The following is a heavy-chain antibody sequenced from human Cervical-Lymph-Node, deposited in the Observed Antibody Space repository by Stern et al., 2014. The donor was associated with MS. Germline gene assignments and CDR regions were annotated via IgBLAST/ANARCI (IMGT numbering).Heavy chain of an antibody. CDR2: IYWDDDR. V-gene: IGHV2-5*02. CDR3: AHSSLSVGVSFDY. D-gene: IGHD3-10*01. Sequence: QITLKESGPTLVKPTQTLTLTCRVSGFSLSSVGVGVGWLRQPPGQALEWLALIYWDDDRRYRPSLKGRLTITKDTSKNLVVLKMTNMDPMDTATYYCAHSSLSVGVSFDYWGQGTLITVSP. J-gene: IGHJ4*02. CDR1: GFSLSSVGVG.